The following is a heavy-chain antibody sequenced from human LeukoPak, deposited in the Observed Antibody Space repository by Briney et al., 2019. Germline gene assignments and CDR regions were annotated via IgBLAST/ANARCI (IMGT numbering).Heavy chain of an antibody. CDR2: IASTTSST. V-gene: IGHV3-23*01. CDR3: AKDPNGDYVGAFDF. D-gene: IGHD4-23*01. CDR1: GFTFSIYA. Sequence: GGSLRLSCAASGFTFSIYAMHWVRQAPGKGLEWVSTIASTTSSTSYADSVKGRFTISRDNSKRTLYLQMNSLRAEDTAMYYCAKDPNGDYVGAFDFWGQGTLVTVSS. J-gene: IGHJ3*01.